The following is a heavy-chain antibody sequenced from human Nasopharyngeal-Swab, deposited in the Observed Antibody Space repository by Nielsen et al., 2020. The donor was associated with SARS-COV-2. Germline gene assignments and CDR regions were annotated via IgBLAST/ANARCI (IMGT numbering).Heavy chain of an antibody. Sequence: GESLKISCAASGFTVSSNYMSWVRQAPGKGLEWVSVIYSGGSTYYADSVKGRFTISRHNSKNKLYLQRNSRGAEDTAGYYCRRFGGGQWLAIYHYYYYYGMDVWGQGTTVTVSS. CDR1: GFTVSSNY. CDR2: IYSGGST. D-gene: IGHD6-19*01. CDR3: RRFGGGQWLAIYHYYYYYGMDV. J-gene: IGHJ6*02. V-gene: IGHV3-53*04.